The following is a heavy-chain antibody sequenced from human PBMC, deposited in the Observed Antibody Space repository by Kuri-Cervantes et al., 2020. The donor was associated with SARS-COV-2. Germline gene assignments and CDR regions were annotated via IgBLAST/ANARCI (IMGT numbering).Heavy chain of an antibody. CDR2: ISPIFGTA. CDR3: ARERASGWAGDFDY. J-gene: IGHJ4*02. V-gene: IGHV1-69*05. Sequence: SVKVSCKASGGTFSSYAISWVRQAPGQGLEWMGGISPIFGTANYAQKFQGRVTITTDESTSTAYMELSSLRSEDTAVYYCARERASGWAGDFDYWGQGTLVTVSS. CDR1: GGTFSSYA. D-gene: IGHD1-26*01.